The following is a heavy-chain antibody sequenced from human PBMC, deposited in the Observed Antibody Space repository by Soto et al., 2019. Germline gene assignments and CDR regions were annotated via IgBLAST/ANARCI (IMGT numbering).Heavy chain of an antibody. D-gene: IGHD1-7*01. V-gene: IGHV1-46*01. Sequence: ASVKVSCKASGYTFTSYYMHWVRQAPGQGLEWMGIINPSGGSTSYAQKFQGRVTITRDTSASTAYMELSSLRSEDTAVYYCASNHLGTTTYGMDGWGKGTTVTVAS. CDR3: ASNHLGTTTYGMDG. CDR1: GYTFTSYY. CDR2: INPSGGST. J-gene: IGHJ6*04.